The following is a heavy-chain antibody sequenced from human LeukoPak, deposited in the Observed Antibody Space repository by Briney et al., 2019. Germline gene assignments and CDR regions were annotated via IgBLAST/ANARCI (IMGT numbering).Heavy chain of an antibody. V-gene: IGHV4-34*01. CDR2: INHSGST. D-gene: IGHD1/OR15-1a*01. J-gene: IGHJ4*02. Sequence: PSETLSLTCAVYGGSFSGYYWSWIRQPPGKGLEWIGEINHSGSTNYNPSLKSRVTISVDTSKNQFSLKLSSVTAADTAVYYCARGEGGGEHHFDYWGQGTLVTVSS. CDR3: ARGEGGGEHHFDY. CDR1: GGSFSGYY.